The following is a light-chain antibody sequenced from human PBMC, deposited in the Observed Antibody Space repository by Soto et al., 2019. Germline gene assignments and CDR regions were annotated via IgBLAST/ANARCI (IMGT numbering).Light chain of an antibody. Sequence: QSALTQPPSASGSPGQSVTISCTGTSSDVGGYNYVSWYQQHPGKAPKLMIYEVNTRPSGVPDRFSGSKSGNTASLTVSGLQAEDEADYYCTSRAGNTVVFVGGTKLTVL. CDR3: TSRAGNTVV. V-gene: IGLV2-8*01. CDR2: EVN. CDR1: SSDVGGYNY. J-gene: IGLJ2*01.